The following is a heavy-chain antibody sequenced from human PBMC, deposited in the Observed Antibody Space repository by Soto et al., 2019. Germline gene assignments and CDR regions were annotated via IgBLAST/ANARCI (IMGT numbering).Heavy chain of an antibody. CDR3: ARGGSGGRRSDY. CDR2: ISYGNPSI. V-gene: IGHV3-48*02. J-gene: IGHJ4*02. Sequence: EVQLVESGGGLVQPGGSLRLSCAASGFTFSSYYMNWVRQAPGKGLEWVSYISYGNPSIYYADSVKGRFTISRDNAKDSLFLQMNSLRDEDTAVYYCARGGSGGRRSDYWGQGTLVTVSS. CDR1: GFTFSSYY. D-gene: IGHD1-26*01.